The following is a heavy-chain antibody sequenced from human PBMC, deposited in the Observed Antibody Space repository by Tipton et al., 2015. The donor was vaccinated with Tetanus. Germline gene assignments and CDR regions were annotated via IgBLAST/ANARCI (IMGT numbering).Heavy chain of an antibody. V-gene: IGHV4-59*01. CDR2: IYNSGST. CDR1: GASISTYY. J-gene: IGHJ3*02. D-gene: IGHD2-15*01. CDR3: ARDRTICSGGSCYGIPGAFDI. Sequence: TLSLTCTVSGASISTYYWSWIRQPPGKGLEWIGDIYNSGSTYYNPSLKSRVTISVDTSKNQFSLKLSSVTAADTAVYYCARDRTICSGGSCYGIPGAFDIWGQGTMVTVSS.